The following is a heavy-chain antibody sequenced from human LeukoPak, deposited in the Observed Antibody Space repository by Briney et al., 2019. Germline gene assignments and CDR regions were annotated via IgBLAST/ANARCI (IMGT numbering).Heavy chain of an antibody. CDR2: IYYSGST. CDR3: ARDRDYGDYVWFDP. J-gene: IGHJ5*02. V-gene: IGHV4-59*01. Sequence: PSETLSLTCTVSGGSISSYYWSWVRQPPGKGLGWIGYIYYSGSTNYNPSLKSRVTISVDTSKNQFSLKLSSVAAADTAVYYCARDRDYGDYVWFDPWGQGTLVTVSS. D-gene: IGHD4-17*01. CDR1: GGSISSYY.